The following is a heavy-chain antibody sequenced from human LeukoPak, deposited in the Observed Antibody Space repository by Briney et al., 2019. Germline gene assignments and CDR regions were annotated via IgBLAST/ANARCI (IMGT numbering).Heavy chain of an antibody. CDR3: ARDLMVRGVSSDY. V-gene: IGHV1-69*13. CDR1: GGTFSSYA. J-gene: IGHJ4*02. Sequence: SVKVSCKASGGTFSSYAISWVRQAPGQGLEWMGGIIPIFGTANYAQKFQGRVTITADESTSTAYMELSSLRSEDTAVYYCARDLMVRGVSSDYWGQGTLVTVSS. CDR2: IIPIFGTA. D-gene: IGHD3-10*01.